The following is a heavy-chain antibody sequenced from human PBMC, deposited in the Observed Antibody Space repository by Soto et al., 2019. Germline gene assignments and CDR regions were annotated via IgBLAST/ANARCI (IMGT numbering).Heavy chain of an antibody. CDR2: IIPITGTA. CDR3: ARSQGSSTSLEIYYYYYYGMDV. J-gene: IGHJ6*02. D-gene: IGHD2-2*01. V-gene: IGHV1-69*01. Sequence: QVQLLQSGAEVKKPGSSVKVSCKASGGTFGSYAISWLRQAPGQGPEWMGGIIPITGTANYAQKFQGRVTITADESTSTVSMQLSSLRSEDTAVYYCARSQGSSTSLEIYYYYYYGMDVWGQGTTVTVSS. CDR1: GGTFGSYA.